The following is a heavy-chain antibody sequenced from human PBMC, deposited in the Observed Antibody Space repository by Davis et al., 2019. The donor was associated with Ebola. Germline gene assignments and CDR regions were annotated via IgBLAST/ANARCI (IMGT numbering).Heavy chain of an antibody. CDR3: ARTYSSSWHYYYGMDV. CDR1: GFPFDDYA. CDR2: ISWNSGSI. V-gene: IGHV3-9*01. Sequence: SLKISCAASGFPFDDYAMHWVRQAPGKGLEWVSGISWNSGSIGYADSVKGRFTISRDNAKNSLYLQMNSLRAEDTALYYCARTYSSSWHYYYGMDVWGQGTTITVSS. J-gene: IGHJ6*02. D-gene: IGHD6-13*01.